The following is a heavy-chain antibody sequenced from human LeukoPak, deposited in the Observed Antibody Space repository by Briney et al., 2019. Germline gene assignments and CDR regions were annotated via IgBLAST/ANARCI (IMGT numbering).Heavy chain of an antibody. V-gene: IGHV1-69*13. D-gene: IGHD3-10*01. J-gene: IGHJ6*03. Sequence: ASVKVSCKASGGTFSSYAISWVRQAPGQGLEWMGGIIPIFATANYAQNFQGRVTIIADESTSTAYMELSSLRSEDTAVYYCARDIMVRGVGGGYYYYYYYMDVWGKGTTVTVS. CDR1: GGTFSSYA. CDR2: IIPIFATA. CDR3: ARDIMVRGVGGGYYYYYYYMDV.